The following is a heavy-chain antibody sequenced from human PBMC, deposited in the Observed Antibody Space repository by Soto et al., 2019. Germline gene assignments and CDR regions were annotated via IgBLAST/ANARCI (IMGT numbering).Heavy chain of an antibody. V-gene: IGHV3-30*18. J-gene: IGHJ4*02. CDR3: AKEGGLSGSYYISSSYYFAY. Sequence: QVQLVESGGGVVQPGRSLRLSCVASGFTFSSYGMHWVRQAPGKGLEWVAIISYDGSNTYYADSVKGRFTISIDNSKNTLYLQMNRLRAEDTSVYYCAKEGGLSGSYYISSSYYFAYWGQGTLVPVSS. CDR2: ISYDGSNT. D-gene: IGHD1-26*01. CDR1: GFTFSSYG.